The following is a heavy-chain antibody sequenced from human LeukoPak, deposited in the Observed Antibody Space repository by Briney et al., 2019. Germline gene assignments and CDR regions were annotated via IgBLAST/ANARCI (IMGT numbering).Heavy chain of an antibody. V-gene: IGHV3-30-3*01. CDR1: GFTFSSYA. D-gene: IGHD3-22*01. CDR2: ISYDGSNK. CDR3: ARGITYYYDSSGPLRDY. Sequence: PGRSLRLACAASGFTFSSYAMHWVRQAPGKGLEWVAVISYDGSNKYYADSVKGRFTISRDNSKNTLYLQMNSLRAEDTAVYYCARGITYYYDSSGPLRDYWGQGTLVTVSS. J-gene: IGHJ4*02.